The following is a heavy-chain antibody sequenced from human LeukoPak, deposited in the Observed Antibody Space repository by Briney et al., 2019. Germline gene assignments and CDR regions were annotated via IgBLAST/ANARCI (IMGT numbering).Heavy chain of an antibody. J-gene: IGHJ6*02. Sequence: ASVRVSCKASGYTFTSYGISWVRQAPGRGVEWMGWISAYNGNTNYAQKLQGRVTMTTDTSTSTAYMELRSLRSDDTAVYYCARGVCTNGICYGPYYYYGMDVWGQGTTVTVSS. CDR2: ISAYNGNT. CDR1: GYTFTSYG. V-gene: IGHV1-18*01. D-gene: IGHD2-8*01. CDR3: ARGVCTNGICYGPYYYYGMDV.